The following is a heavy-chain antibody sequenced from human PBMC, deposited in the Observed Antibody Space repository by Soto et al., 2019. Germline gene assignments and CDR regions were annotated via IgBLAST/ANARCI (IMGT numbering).Heavy chain of an antibody. J-gene: IGHJ4*02. V-gene: IGHV3-7*03. CDR2: IRPDGSET. D-gene: IGHD4-4*01. CDR1: GFTFTDFY. CDR3: GGWGGHDYKY. Sequence: EVQLVQSGGGLVQPGGSLRLSCVGSGFTFTDFYMNWVRQAPGKGLEWVANIRPDGSETNYVESVKGRFTTSRDNAKNPLFLQMNSLRADGTAVNYCGGWGGHDYKYWGQGILVTVSS.